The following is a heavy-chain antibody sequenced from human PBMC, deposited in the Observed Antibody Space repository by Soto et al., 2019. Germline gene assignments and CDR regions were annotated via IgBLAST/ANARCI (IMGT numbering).Heavy chain of an antibody. D-gene: IGHD1-26*01. Sequence: EVQLLESGGGLVQPGGSLRLSCAASGFTFSSYAMRWVGQAPGKGLEWVSAISGSGGSTYYADSVKGRFTISRDKSKNTLYLQMNSLRAEDTAVYYCARRGSGSYYDYWGQGTLVTVSS. CDR2: ISGSGGST. CDR1: GFTFSSYA. V-gene: IGHV3-23*01. J-gene: IGHJ4*02. CDR3: ARRGSGSYYDY.